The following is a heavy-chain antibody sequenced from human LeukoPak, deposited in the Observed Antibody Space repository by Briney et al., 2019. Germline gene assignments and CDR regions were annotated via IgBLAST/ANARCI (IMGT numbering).Heavy chain of an antibody. CDR2: ISWNSSSI. CDR3: AKDNRRHYTSGPNPDSLH. D-gene: IGHD6-19*01. Sequence: GRSLRLSCAGSGFIFNNYAMHWVRQPPGKGLEWVSGISWNSSSIDYADSVKGRFTISRDNAKNSLYLQMNSLRVEDTAFYYCAKDNRRHYTSGPNPDSLHWGQGALVTVSS. V-gene: IGHV3-9*01. J-gene: IGHJ4*02. CDR1: GFIFNNYA.